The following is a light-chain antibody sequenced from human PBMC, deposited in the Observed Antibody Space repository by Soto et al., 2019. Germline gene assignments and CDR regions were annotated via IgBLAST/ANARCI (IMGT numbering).Light chain of an antibody. CDR3: QQSNRRPPP. V-gene: IGKV1-39*01. J-gene: IGKJ3*01. CDR1: QSISSN. Sequence: IQMTQSPSSLSASVGDRVTITCRASQSISSNLNWYQQKPGKAPKLLIYTAASLQSGVPSRFSGSGSGTDFTLTIASLQREEFANYYCQQSNRRPPPFGPGP. CDR2: TAA.